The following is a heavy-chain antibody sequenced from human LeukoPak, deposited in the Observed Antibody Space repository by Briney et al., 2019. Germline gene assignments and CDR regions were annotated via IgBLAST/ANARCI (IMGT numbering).Heavy chain of an antibody. D-gene: IGHD1-7*01. V-gene: IGHV3-74*01. CDR1: GFTFSTYW. J-gene: IGHJ4*02. Sequence: GGSLRLSCAASGFTFSTYWMHWVRLPPGKGLVWVSRIHPDGSVTTYGDSVKGRFTISRDNAKNSLYLQMNSLRVEDTALYHCARKGLGGELGGFDSWGQGTLVTVSS. CDR2: IHPDGSVT. CDR3: ARKGLGGELGGFDS.